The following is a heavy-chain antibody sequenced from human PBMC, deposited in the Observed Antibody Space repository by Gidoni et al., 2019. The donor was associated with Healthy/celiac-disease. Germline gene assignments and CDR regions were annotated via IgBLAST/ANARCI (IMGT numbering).Heavy chain of an antibody. Sequence: QVQLVQSGPEVKKPGASVKVPCKAFGSTFTGYYMHWVRQAPGQGLEWMGWINPNSGGTNYAQKFQGWVTMTRDTSISTAYMELSRLRSDDTAVYYCARTGTQRSAFDIWGQGTMVTVSS. D-gene: IGHD1-1*01. CDR2: INPNSGGT. J-gene: IGHJ3*02. CDR1: GSTFTGYY. V-gene: IGHV1-2*04. CDR3: ARTGTQRSAFDI.